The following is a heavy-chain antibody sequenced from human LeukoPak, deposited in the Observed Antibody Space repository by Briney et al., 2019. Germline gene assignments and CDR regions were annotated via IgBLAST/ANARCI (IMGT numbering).Heavy chain of an antibody. J-gene: IGHJ3*02. V-gene: IGHV3-9*01. CDR2: ISWNSGSI. Sequence: SLRLSCAASGFTFDDYAMHWVRQAPGKGLEWVSGISWNSGSIGYTDSVKGRFTISRDNAKNSLYLQMNSLRAEDTAVYYCARAGDVDAFDIWGQGTMVTVSS. CDR1: GFTFDDYA. D-gene: IGHD7-27*01. CDR3: ARAGDVDAFDI.